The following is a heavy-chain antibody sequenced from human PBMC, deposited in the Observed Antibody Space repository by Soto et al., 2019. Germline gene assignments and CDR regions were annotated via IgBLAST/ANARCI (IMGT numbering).Heavy chain of an antibody. J-gene: IGHJ5*02. V-gene: IGHV3-53*01. CDR1: GFSVTNSY. Sequence: LRLSCVASGFSVTNSYLTWVRQAAGKGLEWISTIYSGGRTYYADPVKGRFTISRDNSNNTLFLQMNSLRGEDTAIYYCARTIVAATKYNWFDLWGQGTLVTVSS. D-gene: IGHD1-26*01. CDR2: IYSGGRT. CDR3: ARTIVAATKYNWFDL.